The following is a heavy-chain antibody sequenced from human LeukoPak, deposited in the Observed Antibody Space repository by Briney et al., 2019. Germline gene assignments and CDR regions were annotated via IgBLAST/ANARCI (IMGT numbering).Heavy chain of an antibody. J-gene: IGHJ4*02. V-gene: IGHV4-59*08. CDR2: IYYSGTT. Sequence: SETLSLTCTVSGGSISTYYWSWIRHPPEKGLEWIGYIYYSGTTDYNPSLKSRVTISLDTSKNQFSLNLSSVTAADTAVYYCARNLAYRSGAARFFDYWGLGTLVTVSS. CDR3: ARNLAYRSGAARFFDY. D-gene: IGHD4/OR15-4a*01. CDR1: GGSISTYY.